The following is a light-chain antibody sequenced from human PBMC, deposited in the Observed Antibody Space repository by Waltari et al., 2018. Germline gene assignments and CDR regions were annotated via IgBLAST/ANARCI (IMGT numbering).Light chain of an antibody. Sequence: TCRASQYVKNNLAWFQQKPGKAPKVLIHKASRLESGVPSRFSGSGFGTEFILSISSLQPDDFATYYGQEYDSLPITFGGGTKVEIK. CDR2: KAS. J-gene: IGKJ4*01. CDR3: QEYDSLPIT. CDR1: QYVKNN. V-gene: IGKV1-5*03.